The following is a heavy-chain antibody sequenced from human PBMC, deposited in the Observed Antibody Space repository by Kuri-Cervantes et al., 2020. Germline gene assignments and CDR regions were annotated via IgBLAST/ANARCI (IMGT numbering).Heavy chain of an antibody. D-gene: IGHD2-2*02. CDR1: GFTFSSYG. V-gene: IGHV3-30*19. CDR3: ARDIVVVPAAISVGQELVDY. CDR2: IWYDGSNK. Sequence: GGSLRLSCAASGFTFSSYGMHWVRQAPGKGLEWVAVIWYDGSNKYYADSVKGRFTISRDNSKNTLYLQMNSLRAEDTAVYYCARDIVVVPAAISVGQELVDYWGQGTLVTVSS. J-gene: IGHJ4*02.